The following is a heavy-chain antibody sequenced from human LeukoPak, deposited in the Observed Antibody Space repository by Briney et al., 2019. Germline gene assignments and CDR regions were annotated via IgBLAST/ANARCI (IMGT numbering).Heavy chain of an antibody. CDR1: GFTFSSYS. CDR2: ISSSSSYI. V-gene: IGHV3-21*01. CDR3: SRLSAMLRGPEPFYYFEY. Sequence: GGSLRLSCAASGFTFSSYSMNWVRQAPGKGLEWVSSISSSSSYIYYADSVKGRFTISRDNAKNSLYLQMNSLRAEDTAVYYCSRLSAMLRGPEPFYYFEYWGQGILVTVSS. J-gene: IGHJ4*02. D-gene: IGHD3-10*01.